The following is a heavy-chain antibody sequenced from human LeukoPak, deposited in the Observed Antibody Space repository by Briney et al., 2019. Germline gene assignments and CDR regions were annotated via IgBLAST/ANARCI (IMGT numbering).Heavy chain of an antibody. CDR1: GLNFDDSA. Sequence: GSLPHSRVASGLNFDDSAMHWVRQAPGKGLEWVSLISADGGSTFSADSVKGRFSISRDNRKNSLYLQMNSLRSEDTAMYYCAKESGKFDYWGQR. CDR3: AKESGKFDY. J-gene: IGHJ4*02. V-gene: IGHV3-43*02. CDR2: ISADGGST.